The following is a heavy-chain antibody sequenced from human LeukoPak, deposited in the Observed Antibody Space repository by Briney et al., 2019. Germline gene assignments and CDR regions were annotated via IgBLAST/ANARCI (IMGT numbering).Heavy chain of an antibody. CDR2: ISGRSSTK. CDR1: GFTFSSYS. J-gene: IGHJ4*02. V-gene: IGHV3-48*01. Sequence: PGGSLRLSCAASGFTFSSYSMNWVRQAPGKGLEWVSYISGRSSTKYYADSVKGRFTISRDNAENSLYLQMNSLRGEYTAVYYCARVRLDSGTYSLYYWGQGTLVTVSS. CDR3: ARVRLDSGTYSLYY. D-gene: IGHD3-10*01.